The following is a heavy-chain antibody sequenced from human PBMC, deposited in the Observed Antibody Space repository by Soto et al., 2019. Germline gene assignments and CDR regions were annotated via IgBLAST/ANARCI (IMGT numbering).Heavy chain of an antibody. Sequence: QVQLVESGGGVVQPGRSLRLSCAASGFTFSSYGMHWVRQAPGKGLEWVAVISYDGSNKYYADSVKGRFTISRDNSKNTLYLQMNSLRAEDTAVYYCAKVDYDLYFGGMDVW. V-gene: IGHV3-30*18. CDR3: AKVDYDLYFGGMDV. CDR1: GFTFSSYG. D-gene: IGHD3-3*01. J-gene: IGHJ6*01. CDR2: ISYDGSNK.